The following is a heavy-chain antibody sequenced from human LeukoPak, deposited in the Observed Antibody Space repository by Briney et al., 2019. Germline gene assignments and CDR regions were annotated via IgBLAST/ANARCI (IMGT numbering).Heavy chain of an antibody. J-gene: IGHJ4*02. CDR3: ARDLYGLGYFDY. Sequence: PGGSLRLSCAASGFTFSDYYMSWIRQAPGKGLEWVSYITSSSYTNYADSVKGRFTISRDNSKNTLYLQMNSLRAEDTAVYYCARDLYGLGYFDYWGQGTLVTVSS. CDR1: GFTFSDYY. V-gene: IGHV3-11*05. D-gene: IGHD3-10*01. CDR2: ITSSSYT.